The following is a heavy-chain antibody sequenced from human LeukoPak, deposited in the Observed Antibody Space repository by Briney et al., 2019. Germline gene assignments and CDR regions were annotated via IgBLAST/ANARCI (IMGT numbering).Heavy chain of an antibody. Sequence: PGGSLRLSCAASGFTFSIYAMHWVRQAPGGGLEYFSAINSNGDSTYYANSLKSRFTTSRDKSKNTLYLQVRSLRAADMAVYYCARVSGTTRNYFDYWGQGTLVTVSS. CDR1: GFTFSIYA. J-gene: IGHJ4*02. CDR2: INSNGDST. V-gene: IGHV3-64*01. CDR3: ARVSGTTRNYFDY. D-gene: IGHD1-20*01.